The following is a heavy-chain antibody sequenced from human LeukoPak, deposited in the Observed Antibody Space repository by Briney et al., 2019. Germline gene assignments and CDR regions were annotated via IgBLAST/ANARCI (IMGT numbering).Heavy chain of an antibody. D-gene: IGHD6-13*01. CDR1: GFTFDDYA. CDR3: ARDGPRGKQLPDY. J-gene: IGHJ4*02. Sequence: PGRSLRLSCAASGFTFDDYAMHWVRQAPGKGLEWVSGISWNSGSIGYADSVKGRFTISRDNAKNSLYLQMNSLRAEDTAVYYCARDGPRGKQLPDYWGQGTLVTVSS. CDR2: ISWNSGSI. V-gene: IGHV3-9*01.